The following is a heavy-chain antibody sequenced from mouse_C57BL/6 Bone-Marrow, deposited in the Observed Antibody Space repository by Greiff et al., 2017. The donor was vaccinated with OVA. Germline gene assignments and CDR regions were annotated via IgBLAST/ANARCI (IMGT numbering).Heavy chain of an antibody. D-gene: IGHD2-4*01. Sequence: VQLQQSGAELVRPGASVKLSCTASGFNIKDDYMHWVKQRPEQGLEWIGWIDPENGDTEYASKFQGKATITADTSSNTAYLQLSSLTSEDTAVYYCTTDYAYYFDYWGQGTTLTVSS. J-gene: IGHJ2*01. V-gene: IGHV14-4*01. CDR2: IDPENGDT. CDR3: TTDYAYYFDY. CDR1: GFNIKDDY.